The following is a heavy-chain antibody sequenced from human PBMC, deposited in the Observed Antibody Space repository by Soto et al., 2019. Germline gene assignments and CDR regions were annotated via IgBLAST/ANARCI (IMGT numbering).Heavy chain of an antibody. J-gene: IGHJ1*01. D-gene: IGHD6-19*01. CDR1: GGSISSSNW. V-gene: IGHV4-4*02. CDR3: ARVRKQWLAKLEYFQH. Sequence: QVQLQESGPGLVKPSGTLSHTCAVSGGSISSSNWWSWVRQPPGKGLEWIGEIYHSGSTNYNPSLKSRVTISVDKSKNQFSLTLSSLTAADTAVYYCARVRKQWLAKLEYFQHWGQGTLVTVSS. CDR2: IYHSGST.